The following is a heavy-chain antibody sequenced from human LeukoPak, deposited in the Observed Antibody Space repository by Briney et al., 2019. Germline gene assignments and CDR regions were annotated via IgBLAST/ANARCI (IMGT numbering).Heavy chain of an antibody. Sequence: GGSLRLSCAASGFTFSSYSMNWVRQAPGKGLVWVSRISTDGSATTYADSAKGRFTISRDNAKNTLYLQMNSLRVEDTAVYYCARGYNWFDPWGQGTLVTVSS. J-gene: IGHJ5*02. CDR3: ARGYNWFDP. CDR2: ISTDGSAT. V-gene: IGHV3-74*01. CDR1: GFTFSSYS.